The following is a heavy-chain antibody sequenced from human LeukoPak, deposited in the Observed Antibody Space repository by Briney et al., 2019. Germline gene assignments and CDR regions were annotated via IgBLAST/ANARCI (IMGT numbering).Heavy chain of an antibody. CDR2: ISGSGGGT. V-gene: IGHV3-23*01. Sequence: GGSLRLSCAVSGISLSNYGMSWVRQAPGKGLEWVAGISGSGGGTDYADSVKGRFTISRDNPKNTLYLQMNRLRAEDTAVYFCAKRGVVIRVILVGFHKEAYYFDSWGQGALVTVSS. CDR1: GISLSNYG. D-gene: IGHD3-22*01. J-gene: IGHJ4*02. CDR3: AKRGVVIRVILVGFHKEAYYFDS.